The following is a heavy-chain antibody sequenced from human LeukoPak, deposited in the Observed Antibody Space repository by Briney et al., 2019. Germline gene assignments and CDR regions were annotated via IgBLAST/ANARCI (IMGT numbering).Heavy chain of an antibody. CDR2: INSVGGTT. V-gene: IGHV3-48*04. J-gene: IGHJ4*02. CDR3: ARGEYSSGWLTED. D-gene: IGHD6-19*01. Sequence: QSGGSLRLSCAASGFTFNSYGMNWFRQAPGRGLEWISYINSVGGTTFYADSVKGRFTISRDNAKNSLYLQMNSLRAEDTAVYYCARGEYSSGWLTEDWGQGTLVTVSS. CDR1: GFTFNSYG.